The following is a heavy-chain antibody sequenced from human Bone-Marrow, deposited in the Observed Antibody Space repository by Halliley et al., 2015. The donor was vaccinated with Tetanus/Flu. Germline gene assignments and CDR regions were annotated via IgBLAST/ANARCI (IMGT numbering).Heavy chain of an antibody. V-gene: IGHV4-34*13. Sequence: MGDVNHGGPTGYTPSLKSRVPLSVDPVKKDFSLGLTSVTAADTAIYYCAREGAFNNGLREYFDLWGSGTLVTVSS. CDR3: AREGAFNNGLREYFDL. D-gene: IGHD2-8*01. CDR2: VNHGGPT. J-gene: IGHJ2*01.